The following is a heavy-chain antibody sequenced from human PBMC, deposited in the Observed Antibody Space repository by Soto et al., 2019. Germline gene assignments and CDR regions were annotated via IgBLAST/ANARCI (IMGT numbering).Heavy chain of an antibody. D-gene: IGHD1-26*01. Sequence: SETLSLTCTVSGDSISSYYWSCIRQPAGKGLEWIGRIYSSGSTNYNPSLKSRVSMSVDTSKNQFSLKLSSVTAADTAVYYCARDSQKVGTTRLYFGLWGRGTLVTVSS. CDR3: ARDSQKVGTTRLYFGL. J-gene: IGHJ2*01. V-gene: IGHV4-4*07. CDR2: IYSSGST. CDR1: GDSISSYY.